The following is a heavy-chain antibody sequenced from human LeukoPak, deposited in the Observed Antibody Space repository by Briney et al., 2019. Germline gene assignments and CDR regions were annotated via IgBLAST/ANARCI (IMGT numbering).Heavy chain of an antibody. Sequence: SETLSLTCGVSGGSISSTNWWTWVRQPPGKGLEWIGYIHYSGDINYNPSLKSRVTISAYTSKNQLSLKLSSVTAADTAVYYCARVGCRGGSCYPDYWGQGTLVTVSS. J-gene: IGHJ4*02. CDR1: GGSISSTNW. V-gene: IGHV4-4*02. CDR3: ARVGCRGGSCYPDY. CDR2: IHYSGDI. D-gene: IGHD2-15*01.